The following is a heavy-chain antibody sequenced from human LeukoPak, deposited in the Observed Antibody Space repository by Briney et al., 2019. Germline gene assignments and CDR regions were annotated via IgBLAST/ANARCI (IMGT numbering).Heavy chain of an antibody. CDR1: GGSFSGYY. J-gene: IGHJ4*02. D-gene: IGHD1-26*01. V-gene: IGHV4-34*01. Sequence: SETLSLTCAVYGGSFSGYYWSWIRQPPGKGLEWIGEINHSGSTNYNPSLKSRVTISVGTSKNQFSLKLSSVTAADTAVYYCARGRGATPLYYFDYWGQGTLVTVSS. CDR2: INHSGST. CDR3: ARGRGATPLYYFDY.